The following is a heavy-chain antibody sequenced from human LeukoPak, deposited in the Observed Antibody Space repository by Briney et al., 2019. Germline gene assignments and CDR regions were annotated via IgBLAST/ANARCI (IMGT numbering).Heavy chain of an antibody. CDR1: GGSISSSSYY. D-gene: IGHD2-2*01. CDR2: IYYSGST. J-gene: IGHJ4*02. V-gene: IGHV4-39*01. CDR3: ASLYCSSTSCYQSAYFDY. Sequence: SETLSLTCTVSGGSISSSSYYWGWIRQPPGKGLEWIGSIYYSGSTYYNPSLKSRVTIYVDTSKNQFSLKLSSVTAADTAVYYCASLYCSSTSCYQSAYFDYWGQGTLVTVSS.